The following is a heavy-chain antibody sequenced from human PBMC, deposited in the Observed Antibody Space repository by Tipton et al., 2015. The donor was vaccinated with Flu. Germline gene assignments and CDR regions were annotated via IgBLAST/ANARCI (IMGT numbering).Heavy chain of an antibody. Sequence: LRLSCTVSGASISSGGYHWAWIRQPPGKGLEWIATMYVGGRTYYDLSLRSRVTISGDTSKNQFSLRLDSVTDADTAVYYCARQALVMDLATFKWFDPWGQGTLVTVSS. V-gene: IGHV4-39*01. CDR3: ARQALVMDLATFKWFDP. CDR2: MYVGGRT. CDR1: GASISSGGYH. D-gene: IGHD5-12*01. J-gene: IGHJ5*02.